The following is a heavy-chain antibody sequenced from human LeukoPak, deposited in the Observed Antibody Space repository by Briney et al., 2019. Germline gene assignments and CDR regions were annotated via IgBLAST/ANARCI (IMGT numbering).Heavy chain of an antibody. CDR3: ARGLGVTDYFDY. J-gene: IGHJ4*02. CDR2: ISYDGSNK. D-gene: IGHD2-21*02. CDR1: GFTFGSYA. V-gene: IGHV3-30-3*01. Sequence: GRSLRLSCAASGFTFGSYAMHWVRQAPGKGLEWVAVISYDGSNKYYADSVKGRFTISRGNSKNTLYLQMNSLRAEDTAVYYCARGLGVTDYFDYWGQGTLVTVSS.